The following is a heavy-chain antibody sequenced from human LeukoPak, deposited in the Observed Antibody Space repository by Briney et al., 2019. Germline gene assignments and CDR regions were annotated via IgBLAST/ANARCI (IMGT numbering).Heavy chain of an antibody. D-gene: IGHD4-17*01. CDR2: IYYSGST. V-gene: IGHV4-59*01. CDR1: GGSISSYY. Sequence: PSETLCLTCTVSGGSISSYYWSWIRQPPGKGLEWIGYIYYSGSTNYNPSLKSRVTISVDTSKNQFSLKLSSVTAADTAVYYCARLSTVTTSFDYWGQGTLVTVSS. CDR3: ARLSTVTTSFDY. J-gene: IGHJ4*02.